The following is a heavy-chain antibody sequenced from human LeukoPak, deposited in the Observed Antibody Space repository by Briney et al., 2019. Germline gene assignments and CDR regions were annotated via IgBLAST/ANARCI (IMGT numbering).Heavy chain of an antibody. CDR3: ARARGSGSYYGHDYYYYYYMDV. D-gene: IGHD3-10*01. V-gene: IGHV4-59*01. CDR2: ISYSGKT. CDR1: GGSISTYY. J-gene: IGHJ6*03. Sequence: PSETLSLTCTISGGSISTYYWSWIRQPPGKRLEWIGYISYSGKTNYNPSLQSRVTISLDTSKIQFSLNVTSVTAADTAVYYCARARGSGSYYGHDYYYYYYMDVWGQGTTVTVSS.